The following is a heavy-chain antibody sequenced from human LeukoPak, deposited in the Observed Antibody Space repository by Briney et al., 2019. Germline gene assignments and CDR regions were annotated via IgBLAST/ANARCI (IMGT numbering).Heavy chain of an antibody. CDR2: LYHGGST. J-gene: IGHJ4*02. CDR1: GVIVRSNY. Sequence: GGSLRLSCVGSGVIVRSNYMTWVRPAPGKGLEWVSILYHGGSTYYADSVKGRFTISRDNSKNTLYLQMNSLRAEDTAVYYCASQIKYYFDYWGQGTLVTVSS. V-gene: IGHV3-66*04. CDR3: ASQIKYYFDY.